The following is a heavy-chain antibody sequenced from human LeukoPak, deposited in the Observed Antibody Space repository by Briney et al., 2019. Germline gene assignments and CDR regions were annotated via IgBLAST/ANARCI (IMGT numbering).Heavy chain of an antibody. V-gene: IGHV3-48*03. CDR2: ISSSGYTI. D-gene: IGHD6-19*01. CDR1: EFTFSNYE. J-gene: IGHJ4*02. CDR3: ARDGPNSSGWPYFDY. Sequence: GGSLRLSCAASEFTFSNYEMNWVRQAPGKGLEWISYISSSGYTIYYADSLKGRFTISRDNAKNSLYLQMHSLRDDDTAVYYCARDGPNSSGWPYFDYWGQGTLVTVSS.